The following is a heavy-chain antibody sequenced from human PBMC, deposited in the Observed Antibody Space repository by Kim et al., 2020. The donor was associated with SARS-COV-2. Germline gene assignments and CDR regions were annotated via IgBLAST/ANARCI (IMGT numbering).Heavy chain of an antibody. CDR1: GFTFSSYS. D-gene: IGHD6-19*01. V-gene: IGHV3-21*01. Sequence: GGSLRLSCAASGFTFSSYSMNWVRQAPGKGLEWVSSISSSSSYIYYADSVKGRFTISRDNAKNSLYLQMNSLRAEDTAVYYCASTYSSGWYEWYYFDYWGRGALVTVSS. CDR3: ASTYSSGWYEWYYFDY. J-gene: IGHJ4*02. CDR2: ISSSSSYI.